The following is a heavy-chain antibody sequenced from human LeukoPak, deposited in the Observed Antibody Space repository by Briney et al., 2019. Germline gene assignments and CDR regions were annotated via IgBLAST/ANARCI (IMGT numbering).Heavy chain of an antibody. V-gene: IGHV3-23*01. J-gene: IGHJ4*02. Sequence: GGSLRLSCAASGFTFSSYAMSWVRQAPGKGLEWVSGISGSGGSTYYEDSVKGRFTISRDNSKNTLYLQMNSLRAEDTAVYYCAKNSGGTCYSHLDYWGQGTLVTVSS. CDR1: GFTFSSYA. CDR2: ISGSGGST. CDR3: AKNSGGTCYSHLDY. D-gene: IGHD2-15*01.